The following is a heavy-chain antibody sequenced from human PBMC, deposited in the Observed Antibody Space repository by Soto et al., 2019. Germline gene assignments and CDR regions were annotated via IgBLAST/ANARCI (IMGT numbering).Heavy chain of an antibody. Sequence: PSEPLSLTWSVSGGSRSSNYWSCIRQSPDKGPEWLGYVFYGGTDYNPSLKSRVTISIDTSRNQFSLTVTSVTAADTAVYCCARIVVGVTVDLWGQGSLVTVSS. CDR2: VFYGGT. D-gene: IGHD1-26*01. V-gene: IGHV4-59*01. CDR1: GGSRSSNY. J-gene: IGHJ4*02. CDR3: ARIVVGVTVDL.